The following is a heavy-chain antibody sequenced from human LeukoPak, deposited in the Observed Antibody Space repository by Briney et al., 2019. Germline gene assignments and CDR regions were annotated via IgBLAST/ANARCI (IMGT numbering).Heavy chain of an antibody. Sequence: ASVKVSCKASGYTFSSYGINWVRQAPGQGLEWMGWISPLSGNTDYAQNFQGRVTMTTDTSSSTAYVELRSLRSDDTAIYYCAKDYLAAPAYWGQGTLVTVSS. J-gene: IGHJ4*02. CDR2: ISPLSGNT. CDR3: AKDYLAAPAY. V-gene: IGHV1-18*01. D-gene: IGHD6-6*01. CDR1: GYTFSSYG.